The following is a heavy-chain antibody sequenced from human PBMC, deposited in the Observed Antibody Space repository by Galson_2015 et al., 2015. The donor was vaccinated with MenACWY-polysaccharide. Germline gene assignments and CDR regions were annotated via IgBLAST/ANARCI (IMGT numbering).Heavy chain of an antibody. V-gene: IGHV3-30-3*01. D-gene: IGHD2-2*01. CDR2: ITYDGTHK. Sequence: SLRLSCAASGFTFSSYAMHWVRQAPGKGLEWVAAITYDGTHKYYADSVKGRFTISRDNSENTQYLQMNSLGAEDTAVYYCARDDGHSTPCYGMDVWGQGTTDPVSS. J-gene: IGHJ6*02. CDR3: ARDDGHSTPCYGMDV. CDR1: GFTFSSYA.